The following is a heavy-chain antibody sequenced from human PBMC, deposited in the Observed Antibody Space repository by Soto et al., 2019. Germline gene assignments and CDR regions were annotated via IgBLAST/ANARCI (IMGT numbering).Heavy chain of an antibody. CDR1: GVSFSGYY. Sequence: SETLSLTCAVYGVSFSGYYWTWIRQPPGTGLEWIGEINHSGSTNYNPSLKSRVTISVDTSKNQFSLKLSSVTAADTAVYYCARVAVAGTRFDYWGQGTLVTVS. D-gene: IGHD6-19*01. CDR2: INHSGST. CDR3: ARVAVAGTRFDY. V-gene: IGHV4-34*01. J-gene: IGHJ4*02.